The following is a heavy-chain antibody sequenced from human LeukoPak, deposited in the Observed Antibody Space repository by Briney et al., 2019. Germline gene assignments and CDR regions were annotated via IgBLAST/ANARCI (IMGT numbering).Heavy chain of an antibody. V-gene: IGHV3-23*01. CDR1: GGSISSGGYS. CDR2: ISGSGGST. Sequence: PSETLSLTCAVSGGSISSGGYSWSWVRQPPGQGLEWVSAISGSGGSTYYAASVKGRFTISRDNSKNTLYLQMNSLRAEDTAVYYCAKEGLAAAGKEIDYWGQGTLVTVSS. J-gene: IGHJ4*02. CDR3: AKEGLAAAGKEIDY. D-gene: IGHD6-13*01.